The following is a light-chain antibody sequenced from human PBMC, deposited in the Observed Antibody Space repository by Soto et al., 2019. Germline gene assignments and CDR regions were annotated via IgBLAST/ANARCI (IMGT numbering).Light chain of an antibody. J-gene: IGKJ2*01. CDR1: QSVSSY. Sequence: EIVMTQSPATLSVSPGERATLSCRASQSVSSYLAWYQQKPGLPPRLLIYDASTRATGIPDRVSGSGSGTDFSHTLSSLQSADFAVYYCQQYSNWPPLYTFGRGTKLEIK. CDR3: QQYSNWPPLYT. CDR2: DAS. V-gene: IGKV3-15*01.